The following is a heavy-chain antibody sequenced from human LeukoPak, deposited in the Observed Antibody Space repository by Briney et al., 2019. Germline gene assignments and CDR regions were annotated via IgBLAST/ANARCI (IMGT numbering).Heavy chain of an antibody. CDR3: ATSGLPSGYYYFDY. V-gene: IGHV1-24*01. CDR2: FDPEDGET. D-gene: IGHD3-22*01. J-gene: IGHJ4*02. Sequence: ASVKVSCKVSGYTLTELSMHWVRQAPGKGLEWMGGFDPEDGETIYAQKFQGRVTMTEDTSTDTAYMELSSLRSGDTAVYYCATSGLPSGYYYFDYWGQGTLVTVSS. CDR1: GYTLTELS.